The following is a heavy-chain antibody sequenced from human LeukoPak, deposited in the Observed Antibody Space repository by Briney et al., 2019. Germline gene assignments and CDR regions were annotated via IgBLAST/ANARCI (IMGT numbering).Heavy chain of an antibody. D-gene: IGHD4-23*01. CDR1: AYSVSSGYY. CDR3: ARTSDYGGVDY. CDR2: IYHSGSA. V-gene: IGHV4-38-2*02. J-gene: IGHJ4*02. Sequence: SETLTLTCTVSAYSVSSGYYWGWIRQPPGKGLEWIGTIYHSGSAYYSPSLKSRVTISMDTSKNQFSLRLTSVTAADTAVYYCARTSDYGGVDYWGQGTLVTVSS.